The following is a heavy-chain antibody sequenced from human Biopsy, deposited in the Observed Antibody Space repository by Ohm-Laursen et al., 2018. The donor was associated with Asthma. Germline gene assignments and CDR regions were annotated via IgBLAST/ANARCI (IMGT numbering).Heavy chain of an antibody. CDR3: ERGYSGSDRIVYYYSGLEV. J-gene: IGHJ6*02. CDR1: GYTFAGYN. CDR2: LIPVLGTP. Sequence: SSVKVSCKASGYTFAGYNMYWVRQAPGQGLEWMGGLIPVLGTPDHAQMFEGRVTITADESTSTAYMELSSLSSEDTAVYYCERGYSGSDRIVYYYSGLEVWGQGTTVTVSS. D-gene: IGHD5-12*01. V-gene: IGHV1-69*16.